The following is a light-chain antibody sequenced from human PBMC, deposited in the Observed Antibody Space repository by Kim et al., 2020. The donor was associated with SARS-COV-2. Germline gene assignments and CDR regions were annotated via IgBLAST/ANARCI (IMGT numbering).Light chain of an antibody. J-gene: IGKJ5*01. CDR2: GAS. Sequence: DIQMTQSPSSLSASVGDRVTITCRASQDIRNDLGWYQQNPGRAPKRLIYGASSLQSGVPSRFSGSGSGTEFTLTISSVQPEDFATYFCLQHSTEPIPFRQGTRLEI. V-gene: IGKV1-17*01. CDR1: QDIRND. CDR3: LQHSTEPIP.